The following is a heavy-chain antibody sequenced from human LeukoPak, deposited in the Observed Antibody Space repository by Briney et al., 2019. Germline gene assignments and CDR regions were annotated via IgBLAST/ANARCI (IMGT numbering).Heavy chain of an antibody. J-gene: IGHJ6*03. CDR2: FDPEDGET. CDR3: ATALMTTVTTVRWGYYYMDV. D-gene: IGHD4-11*01. V-gene: IGHV1-24*01. CDR1: GYTLTELS. Sequence: ASVKVSCKVSGYTLTELSMHWVRQAPGKGLEWMGGFDPEDGETIYAQKFQGRVTMTEDTSTDTAYMELSSLRSEDTAVYYCATALMTTVTTVRWGYYYMDVWGKGTTVTVSS.